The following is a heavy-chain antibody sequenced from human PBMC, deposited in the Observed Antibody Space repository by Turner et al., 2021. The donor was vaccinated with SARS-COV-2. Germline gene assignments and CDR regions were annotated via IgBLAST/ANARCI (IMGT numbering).Heavy chain of an antibody. CDR1: GFTFSSYG. CDR2: ISYDGSNK. J-gene: IGHJ4*02. V-gene: IGHV3-30*18. CDR3: AKDDNYDFWTGYYMY. D-gene: IGHD3-3*01. Sequence: QVQLVESGGGVVQPGRSLRLSCAASGFTFSSYGMHWVRQAPGKGLEWVAGISYDGSNKYYADSVKGRFTISRDNSKNTLYLQMNSLRAEDTAVYYCAKDDNYDFWTGYYMYWGQGTLVTVSS.